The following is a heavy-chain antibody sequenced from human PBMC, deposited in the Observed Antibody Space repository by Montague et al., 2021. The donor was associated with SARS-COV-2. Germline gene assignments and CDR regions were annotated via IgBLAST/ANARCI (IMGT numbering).Heavy chain of an antibody. CDR1: GGSFSGYY. V-gene: IGHV4-34*01. CDR3: ARGSGWYKYWYFDL. J-gene: IGHJ2*01. CDR2: MNPSGST. D-gene: IGHD6-19*01. Sequence: SETLSLTCAVYGGSFSGYYWSWIRQPPGKGLGWIGEMNPSGSTNXNPSLKSRVTISIDTSKNQFSLKLSSVTAADTAVYYCARGSGWYKYWYFDLWGRGTLVTVSS.